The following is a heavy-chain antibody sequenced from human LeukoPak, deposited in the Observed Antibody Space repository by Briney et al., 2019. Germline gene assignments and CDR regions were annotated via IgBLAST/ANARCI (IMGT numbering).Heavy chain of an antibody. CDR1: GFTFGSYE. D-gene: IGHD6-19*01. V-gene: IGHV3-48*03. Sequence: GGSLRLSCAASGFTFGSYEMSWVRQAPGKGLEGVSYIGTIISTTYYADSVKGRFTVSRDDANSSLYLQMSSLRAEDTAVYYCARNVYDLRGQWLVPGFDYWGQGTLVTVSS. J-gene: IGHJ4*02. CDR3: ARNVYDLRGQWLVPGFDY. CDR2: IGTIISTT.